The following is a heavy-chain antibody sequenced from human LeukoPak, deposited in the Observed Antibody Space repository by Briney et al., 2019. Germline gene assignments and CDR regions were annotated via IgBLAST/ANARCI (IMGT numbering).Heavy chain of an antibody. J-gene: IGHJ4*02. Sequence: GGSPRLSCVASGFTFSRYDMNWDRLAPGKGLEWVSYIHSGGNTIYYADSVKGRFTISRDYAKNSLYLQMNNLRAGDTAVYYCVRKLTGTTCFDYWGQGTLVTVSS. CDR2: IHSGGNTI. CDR3: VRKLTGTTCFDY. V-gene: IGHV3-48*03. CDR1: GFTFSRYD. D-gene: IGHD1-1*01.